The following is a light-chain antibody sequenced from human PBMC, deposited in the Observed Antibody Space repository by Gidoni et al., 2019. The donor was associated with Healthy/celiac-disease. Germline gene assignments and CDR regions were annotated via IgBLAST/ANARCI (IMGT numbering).Light chain of an antibody. CDR1: QSLSSY. CDR2: AAS. CDR3: QQSYSTPLT. J-gene: IGKJ4*01. Sequence: DSQMTQSPSSLSASVGDRVTITCRASQSLSSYLNWYQQKPGKAHKLLIYAASSLQSGVPSRFSGSGSGTDFTLIISSLQPEDFASYYCQQSYSTPLTFGGGTKVEIK. V-gene: IGKV1-39*01.